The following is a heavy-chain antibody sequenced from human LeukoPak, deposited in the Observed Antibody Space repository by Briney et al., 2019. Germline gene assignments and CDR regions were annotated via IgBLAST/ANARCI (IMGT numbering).Heavy chain of an antibody. CDR1: GFTFSSYG. CDR3: ARVGWGNVAAYPNWLDP. D-gene: IGHD3-16*01. CDR2: IWYDGSNK. Sequence: GRSLRLSCAASGFTFSSYGMHWVRQAPGKGLEWVAVIWYDGSNKYYADSVKGRFTISRDNSKNTLYLQMNSLRAEDTAVYYCARVGWGNVAAYPNWLDPWGQGTVVTVSS. V-gene: IGHV3-33*01. J-gene: IGHJ5*02.